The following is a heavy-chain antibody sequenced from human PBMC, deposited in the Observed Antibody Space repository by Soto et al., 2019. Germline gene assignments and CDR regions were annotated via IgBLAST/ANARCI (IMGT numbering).Heavy chain of an antibody. Sequence: SETLSLTCTVSGGSISSYYWSWIRQPAGKGLEWIGRIYTSGSTNYNPSLKSRVTMSVDTSKNQFSLKLSSVTAADTAVYYCARVRIAARTGAYGMDVWGQGTTVTAP. CDR2: IYTSGST. CDR1: GGSISSYY. CDR3: ARVRIAARTGAYGMDV. J-gene: IGHJ6*02. V-gene: IGHV4-4*07. D-gene: IGHD6-6*01.